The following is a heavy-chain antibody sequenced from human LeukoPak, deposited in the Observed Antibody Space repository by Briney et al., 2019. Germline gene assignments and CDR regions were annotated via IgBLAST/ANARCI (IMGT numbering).Heavy chain of an antibody. CDR3: ARWVSGSWGVDY. CDR2: IYPGDSDT. J-gene: IGHJ4*02. D-gene: IGHD6-19*01. V-gene: IGHV5-51*01. Sequence: GASLKISCKGSGYSFTNYWIGWVRQLPGKGLEWMGIIYPGDSDTRYSPSFQGQVTISADKSISTAFLQWSSLEASDTAMYYCARWVSGSWGVDYWGQGTLVTVSS. CDR1: GYSFTNYW.